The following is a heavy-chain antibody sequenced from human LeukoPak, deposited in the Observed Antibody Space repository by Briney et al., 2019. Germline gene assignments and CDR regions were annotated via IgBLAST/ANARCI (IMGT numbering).Heavy chain of an antibody. V-gene: IGHV4-61*02. CDR1: GGSISSGSYC. J-gene: IGHJ6*03. D-gene: IGHD3-22*01. CDR3: AREMFYFDSSAYSPHYYNYYMDV. Sequence: PSQTLSLTCTVSGGSISSGSYCWSWIRQPAGKGLEWIGRIYTSGSTNYNSSLKSRVTISVDTSKNQFSLKLSSVTAADTAAYYCAREMFYFDSSAYSPHYYNYYMDVWGKGTTVTVSS. CDR2: IYTSGST.